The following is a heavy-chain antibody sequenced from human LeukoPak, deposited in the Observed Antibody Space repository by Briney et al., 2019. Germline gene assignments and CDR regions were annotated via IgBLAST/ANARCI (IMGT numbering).Heavy chain of an antibody. D-gene: IGHD6-13*01. V-gene: IGHV4-34*01. CDR3: ARRAAAGNTTIDY. CDR2: INHSGST. Sequence: SETLSLTCAVYGGSFSGYYRSWIRQPPGKGLEWIGEINHSGSTNYNPSLKSRVTISVDTSKNQFSLKLSSVTAADTAVYYCARRAAAGNTTIDYWGQGTLVTVSS. CDR1: GGSFSGYY. J-gene: IGHJ4*02.